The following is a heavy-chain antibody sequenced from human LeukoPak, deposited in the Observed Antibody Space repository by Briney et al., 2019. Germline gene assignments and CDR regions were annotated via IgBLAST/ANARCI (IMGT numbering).Heavy chain of an antibody. CDR1: GFTFSSCA. D-gene: IGHD6-19*01. J-gene: IGHJ4*02. CDR2: ISGSGSGGST. V-gene: IGHV3-23*01. Sequence: PGGSLRLSCVASGFTFSSCAMSWVRQAPGKGLEWVSTISGSGSGGSTYYADSVKGRFTISRDNSKDTLYLQMNSLRAEDTAVYYCAKLLAVTNSYYFNYWGQGTLVTVSS. CDR3: AKLLAVTNSYYFNY.